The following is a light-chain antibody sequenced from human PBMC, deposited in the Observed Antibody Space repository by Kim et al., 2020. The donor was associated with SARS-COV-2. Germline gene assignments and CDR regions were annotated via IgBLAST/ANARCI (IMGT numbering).Light chain of an antibody. V-gene: IGLV9-49*01. J-gene: IGLJ3*02. CDR2: VGTGGIVG. Sequence: QPVLTQSPSASAPLGASVTLTCTLSSGYSNYKVDWYQQRPGKGPRFVMRVGTGGIVGSKGDGIPDRFSVLGSGLNRYLTIKNIQEEDESDYHCGADHGSGSNFVEWVFGGGTQLTVL. CDR1: SGYSNYK. CDR3: GADHGSGSNFVEWV.